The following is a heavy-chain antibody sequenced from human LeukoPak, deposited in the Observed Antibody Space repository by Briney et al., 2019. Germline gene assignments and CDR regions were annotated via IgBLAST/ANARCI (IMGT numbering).Heavy chain of an antibody. Sequence: GGSLRLSCAASGFTFSSYSMNWVRQAPGKGLEWVSSISSSSSYIYYADSVRGRFTISRDNAKNSLYLQMNSLRAEDTAVYYCASCIAAATDYWGQGTLVTVSS. D-gene: IGHD6-13*01. CDR2: ISSSSSYI. CDR1: GFTFSSYS. J-gene: IGHJ4*02. CDR3: ASCIAAATDY. V-gene: IGHV3-21*01.